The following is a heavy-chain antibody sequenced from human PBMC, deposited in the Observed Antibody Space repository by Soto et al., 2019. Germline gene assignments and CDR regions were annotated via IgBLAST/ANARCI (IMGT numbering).Heavy chain of an antibody. J-gene: IGHJ6*02. Sequence: SETLSLTCTVSGGSISSGGYYWSWIRQHPGKGLEWIGYIYYSGSTYYNPSLKSRVTISVDTSKNQFSLKLSSVTAADTAVYYCAREKVDTAMAYYYYYYGMDVWGQGTTVT. D-gene: IGHD5-18*01. CDR1: GGSISSGGYY. CDR3: AREKVDTAMAYYYYYYGMDV. V-gene: IGHV4-31*03. CDR2: IYYSGST.